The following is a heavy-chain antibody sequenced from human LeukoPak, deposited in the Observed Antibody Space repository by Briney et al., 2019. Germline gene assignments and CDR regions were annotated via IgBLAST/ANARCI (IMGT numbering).Heavy chain of an antibody. CDR3: AKDRRGYSGYGY. V-gene: IGHV3-23*01. CDR1: GFTFSSYA. J-gene: IGHJ4*02. Sequence: GGSLRLSRAASGFTFSSYAMSWVRQAPGKGLEWVSAISGSGGSTYYADSVKGRFTISRDNSKNTLYLQMNSLRAEDTAVYYCAKDRRGYSGYGYWGQGTLVTVSS. D-gene: IGHD5-12*01. CDR2: ISGSGGST.